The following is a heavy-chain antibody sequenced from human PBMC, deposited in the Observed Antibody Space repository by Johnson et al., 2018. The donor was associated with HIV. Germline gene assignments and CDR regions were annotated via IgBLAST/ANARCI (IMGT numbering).Heavy chain of an antibody. V-gene: IGHV3-30*18. CDR1: GFTLSSYA. Sequence: QVQLVESGGGVVQPGRSLRLSCAASGFTLSSYAMHWVRQAPGKGLEWVAVISSDGSNKYYADSVKGRFTISRDNSKNTLYLQMNSLRTEDTALYYCAKDMGGGEKKEWRSDYDDFGCDYPGQDPRDLVGSLDIWGQGTMVTVSS. D-gene: IGHD3-3*01. CDR3: AKDMGGGEKKEWRSDYDDFGCDYPGQDPRDLVGSLDI. J-gene: IGHJ3*02. CDR2: ISSDGSNK.